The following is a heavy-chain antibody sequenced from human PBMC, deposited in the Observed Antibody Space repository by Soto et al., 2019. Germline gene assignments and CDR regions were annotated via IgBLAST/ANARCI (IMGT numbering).Heavy chain of an antibody. J-gene: IGHJ6*02. V-gene: IGHV3-23*01. CDR2: ISGSGDGT. D-gene: IGHD2-8*01. CDR1: GFTVGSHA. Sequence: GGSLRLSCAASGFTVGSHAMSWVRQAPGKGLEWVSSISGSGDGTYYGDSVKGRFTISRDSSSSTLYLQMDNLRGEDTAVYFCTRSRRSILMVYGFGGMDVWGQGTTVTVSS. CDR3: TRSRRSILMVYGFGGMDV.